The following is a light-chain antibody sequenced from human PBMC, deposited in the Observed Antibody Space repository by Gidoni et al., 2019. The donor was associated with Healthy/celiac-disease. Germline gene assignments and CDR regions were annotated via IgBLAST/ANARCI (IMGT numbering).Light chain of an antibody. CDR1: QSVSSSY. CDR3: QLRGT. J-gene: IGKJ2*02. Sequence: EIVLTQSPGTLSLSPGERATLSCRASQSVSSSYLAWYQQKPGQAHRLLIYGASSRATGIPDRFSGSGSGTDFTLTISRLEPEDFAVYYCQLRGTFGQGTKLEIK. V-gene: IGKV3-20*01. CDR2: GAS.